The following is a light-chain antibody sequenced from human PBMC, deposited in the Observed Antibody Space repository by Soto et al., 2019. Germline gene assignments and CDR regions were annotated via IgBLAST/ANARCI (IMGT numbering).Light chain of an antibody. Sequence: EIVMTQSPATLSVSPGERATLSCRASQSVSSNLAWYQQKPGQAPRLLIYGASTRATGIPARFSGSGSGTEFPLTISSLQSEDFAVYYCQQYNNWPFTFGPATKVDIK. J-gene: IGKJ3*01. CDR3: QQYNNWPFT. V-gene: IGKV3-15*01. CDR1: QSVSSN. CDR2: GAS.